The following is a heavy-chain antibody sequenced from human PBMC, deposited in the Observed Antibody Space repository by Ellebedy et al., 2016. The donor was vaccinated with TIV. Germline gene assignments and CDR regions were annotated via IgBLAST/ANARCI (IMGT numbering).Heavy chain of an antibody. CDR1: GFIVSSNY. V-gene: IGHV3-53*01. J-gene: IGHJ3*02. CDR3: ASGSPWDGLDI. D-gene: IGHD2-2*03. CDR2: IYSGGST. Sequence: GESLKISXAASGFIVSSNYINWVRQAPGKGLEWVSVIYSGGSTYYADSVKGRFTISRDNSKNTLYLQMNSLRAEDTAIYYCASGSPWDGLDIWGQGTMVTVSS.